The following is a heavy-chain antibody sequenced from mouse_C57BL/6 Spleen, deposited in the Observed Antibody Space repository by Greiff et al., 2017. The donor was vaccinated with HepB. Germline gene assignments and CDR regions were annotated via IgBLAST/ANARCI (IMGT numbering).Heavy chain of an antibody. J-gene: IGHJ1*03. CDR3: ARNNRYYGNSLYWYFDV. Sequence: VMLVESGPGLVQPSQSLSITCTVSGFSLTSYGVHWVRQSPGKGLEWLGVIWSGGSTDYNAAFISRLSISKDNSKSQVFFKMNSLQADDTAIYYCARNNRYYGNSLYWYFDVWGTGTTVTVSS. D-gene: IGHD1-1*01. CDR2: IWSGGST. CDR1: GFSLTSYG. V-gene: IGHV2-2*01.